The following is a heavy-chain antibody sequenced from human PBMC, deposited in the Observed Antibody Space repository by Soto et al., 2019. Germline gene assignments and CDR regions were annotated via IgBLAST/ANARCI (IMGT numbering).Heavy chain of an antibody. J-gene: IGHJ6*02. D-gene: IGHD3-10*01. V-gene: IGHV4-31*03. CDR3: ARAYGSGYMDV. CDR2: IYYSGST. Sequence: QVQLQESGPGLVKPSQTLSLTCTVSGGSISSGGYYWSWIRQHPGKGLEWIGYIYYSGSTYYNPTRKSRVTISVDTAKNQFTLKLSSVAAADTDVYYCARAYGSGYMDVWGQGTTVTVSS. CDR1: GGSISSGGYY.